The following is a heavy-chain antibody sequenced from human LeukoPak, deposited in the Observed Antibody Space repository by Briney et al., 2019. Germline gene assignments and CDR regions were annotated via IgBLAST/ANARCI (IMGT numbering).Heavy chain of an antibody. Sequence: SETLSLTCTVSGGSISSGDYYWSWIRQPPGKGLEWIGYIYHSGSTYYNPSLKSRVTISVDRSKNQFSLKLSSVTAADTAVYYCARQKTSGGSSWYRGGDYFDYWGQGTLVTVSS. J-gene: IGHJ4*02. CDR3: ARQKTSGGSSWYRGGDYFDY. CDR1: GGSISSGDYY. V-gene: IGHV4-30-2*01. D-gene: IGHD6-13*01. CDR2: IYHSGST.